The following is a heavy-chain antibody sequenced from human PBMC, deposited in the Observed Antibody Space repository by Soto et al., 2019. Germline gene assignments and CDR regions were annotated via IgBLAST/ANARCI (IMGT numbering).Heavy chain of an antibody. Sequence: SETLSLTCAVYGGSFTGYYWSWIRQPPGKGLEWIGEINHSGSTNYNPSLKSRVSISVDTSKNQFSLKLSSVTAADTAVYYCARRYGPGFDYWGQGTLVTVSS. CDR2: INHSGST. D-gene: IGHD4-17*01. CDR1: GGSFTGYY. CDR3: ARRYGPGFDY. J-gene: IGHJ4*02. V-gene: IGHV4-34*01.